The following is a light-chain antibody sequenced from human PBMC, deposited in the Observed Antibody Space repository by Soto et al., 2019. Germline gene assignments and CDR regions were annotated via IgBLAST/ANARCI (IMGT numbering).Light chain of an antibody. Sequence: EIVLPQSPGTLSLSPGEIGTLSCRASQSVSSSYLAWYQQKPGQAPRLLIYGASSRATGIPDRFGGSGSGTDFTLTISRLEPEDFAVYYCQHYGSSWTFGQGTKVDIK. J-gene: IGKJ1*01. CDR1: QSVSSSY. V-gene: IGKV3-20*01. CDR2: GAS. CDR3: QHYGSSWT.